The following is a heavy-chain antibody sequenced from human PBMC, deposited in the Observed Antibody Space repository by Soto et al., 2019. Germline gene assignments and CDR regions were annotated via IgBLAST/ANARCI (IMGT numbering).Heavy chain of an antibody. V-gene: IGHV1-69*01. J-gene: IGHJ4*02. CDR3: ARVGPAHYYDSSGYYSPLDY. CDR1: GDTFSSYA. D-gene: IGHD3-22*01. Sequence: QVQLVQSGAEVKKPGSSVKVSCKASGDTFSSYAINWVRQAPGQGLEWMGGIIPMFGTANYAQKFKGRVTITGGERTSAVDMELSSLGSEDTAVYYCARVGPAHYYDSSGYYSPLDYWGQGTLVTVCS. CDR2: IIPMFGTA.